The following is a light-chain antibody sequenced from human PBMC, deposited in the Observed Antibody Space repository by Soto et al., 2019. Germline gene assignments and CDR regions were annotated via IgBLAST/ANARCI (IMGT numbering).Light chain of an antibody. CDR3: QQYSSWPPIT. V-gene: IGKV3D-15*01. CDR2: GAS. CDR1: QSVSSN. J-gene: IGKJ5*01. Sequence: ELVMTQSPATLSVSPGERATLSCRASQSVSSNLAWYQQKPGQAPRLLIYGASSRATGIPARFSGSGSGTEFTLTISSLQSEDFAVYYCQQYSSWPPITFGQGTRLEIK.